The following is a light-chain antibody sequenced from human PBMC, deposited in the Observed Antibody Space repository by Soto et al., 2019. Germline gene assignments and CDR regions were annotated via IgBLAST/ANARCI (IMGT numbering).Light chain of an antibody. V-gene: IGLV3-21*02. J-gene: IGLJ1*01. CDR1: NIGGKR. CDR2: DDR. CDR3: QVWDSNNDHYV. Sequence: SYELTQPPSVSVAPGQTARITCGGDNIGGKRVHWYQQRPGQAPVLVVYDDRDRPSGIPERFSGSNSGNTATLTISRVEAGDEAEYYCQVWDSNNDHYVFGTGTKVTVL.